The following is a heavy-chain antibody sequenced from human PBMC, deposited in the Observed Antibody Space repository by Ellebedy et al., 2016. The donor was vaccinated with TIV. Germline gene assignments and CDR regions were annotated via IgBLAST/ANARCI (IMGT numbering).Heavy chain of an antibody. V-gene: IGHV4-34*01. Sequence: MPSETLSLTCAVYGGSFSGYYWSWIRQPPGKGLEWIGEINHSGSTNYNPSLKSRVTISVDTSKNQISLKLSSVTAADTAVYFCARSLSSYYYYYGLDVWGQGTTVTVSS. CDR2: INHSGST. J-gene: IGHJ6*02. D-gene: IGHD6-6*01. CDR3: ARSLSSYYYYYGLDV. CDR1: GGSFSGYY.